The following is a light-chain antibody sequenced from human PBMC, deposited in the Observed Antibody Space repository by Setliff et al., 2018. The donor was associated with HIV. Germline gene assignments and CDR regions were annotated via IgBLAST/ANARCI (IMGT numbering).Light chain of an antibody. CDR2: QAS. CDR3: CSNTGSNTYV. V-gene: IGLV2-23*01. J-gene: IGLJ1*01. Sequence: LTQPASVSGSPGQSITISCTGTSGDVGRYNLVSWYQQQPGKPPKLMIYQASKRPSGVSNRFSGSKSGNTASLTISGLQAEDEADYYCCSNTGSNTYVFGTGTKGTV. CDR1: SGDVGRYNL.